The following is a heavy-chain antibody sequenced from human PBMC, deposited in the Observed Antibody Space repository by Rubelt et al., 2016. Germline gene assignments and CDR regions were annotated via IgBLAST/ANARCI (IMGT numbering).Heavy chain of an antibody. CDR3: ARRRIAARPDKGPFWYFDL. J-gene: IGHJ2*01. D-gene: IGHD6-6*01. Sequence: GFTFSSYGMHWVRQAPGKGLEWVAVISYDGSNKYYADSVKGRFTISRDNSKNTLYLQMNSLRAEDTAVYYCARRRIAARPDKGPFWYFDLWGRGTLVTVSS. CDR2: ISYDGSNK. CDR1: GFTFSSYG. V-gene: IGHV3-30*03.